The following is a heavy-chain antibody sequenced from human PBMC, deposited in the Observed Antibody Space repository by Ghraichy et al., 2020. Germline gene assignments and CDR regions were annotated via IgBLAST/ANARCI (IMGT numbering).Heavy chain of an antibody. CDR2: IYFDGSA. D-gene: IGHD3-9*01. CDR1: NGSVSGDY. CDR3: ARRVQVLPGHYNFGGIFDL. J-gene: IGHJ3*01. V-gene: IGHV4-59*08. Sequence: SETLSLTCALSNGSVSGDYWSWIRQAPGRGLEWLGYIYFDGSANYNPSLKSRVSMSMDRSNNRVSLKLHSVTAADTAMYYCARRVQVLPGHYNFGGIFDLWGPGTMVIVSS.